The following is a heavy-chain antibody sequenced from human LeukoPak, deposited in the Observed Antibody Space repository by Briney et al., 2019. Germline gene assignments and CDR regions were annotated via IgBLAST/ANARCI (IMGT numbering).Heavy chain of an antibody. Sequence: PGGSLRLSCAASGFTFSRYSMNWVRQAPGKGLEWVSCISSSSSHTYCVDSVKGRFTISRDNAKNSLYLQMNSLRAGDTAVYYCVRLSPYDSSGYYYDYWGQGTLVTVSS. CDR2: ISSSSSHT. CDR3: VRLSPYDSSGYYYDY. CDR1: GFTFSRYS. D-gene: IGHD3-22*01. J-gene: IGHJ4*02. V-gene: IGHV3-21*01.